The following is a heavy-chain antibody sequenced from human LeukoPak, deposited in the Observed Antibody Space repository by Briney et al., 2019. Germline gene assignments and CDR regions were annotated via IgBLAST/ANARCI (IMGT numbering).Heavy chain of an antibody. CDR1: GFTVGDYA. D-gene: IGHD3-22*01. Sequence: GGSLRLSCTASGFTVGDYAMSWVRQAPGRGLEWASSTAGSGISKDYADSVKGRFTTSKDKSKNTLYLQMDNLRAEDTGVYFCARLPTFYYDSSGYHYDYWGQGTLVTVSS. V-gene: IGHV3-23*01. CDR2: TAGSGISK. CDR3: ARLPTFYYDSSGYHYDY. J-gene: IGHJ4*02.